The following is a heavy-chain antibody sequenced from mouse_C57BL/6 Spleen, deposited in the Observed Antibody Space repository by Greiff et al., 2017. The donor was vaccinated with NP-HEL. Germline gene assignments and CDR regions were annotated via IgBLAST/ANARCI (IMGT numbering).Heavy chain of an antibody. J-gene: IGHJ1*03. CDR2: IDPNSGGT. CDR3: AREGTDWYFYV. CDR1: GYTFTSYW. V-gene: IGHV1-72*01. D-gene: IGHD3-3*01. Sequence: VQLQQPGAELVKPGASVKLSCKASGYTFTSYWMHWVKQRPGRGLEWIGRIDPNSGGTKYNEKFKSKATLTVDKPSSPAYMQLSSLTSDDSAVYYCAREGTDWYFYVWGTGTTVTVSS.